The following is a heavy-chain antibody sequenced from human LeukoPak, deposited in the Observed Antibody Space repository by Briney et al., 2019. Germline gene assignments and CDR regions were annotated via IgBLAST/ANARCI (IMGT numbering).Heavy chain of an antibody. J-gene: IGHJ4*02. D-gene: IGHD6-13*01. CDR3: ARRGIAAAGTFDY. CDR2: IYYSGST. V-gene: IGHV4-59*08. CDR1: GGSISSYY. Sequence: SETLSLACTVSGGSISSYYWSWIRQPPGRGLEWIGYIYYSGSTNYNPSLKSRVTISVDTSKNQFSLKLSSVTAADTAVYYCARRGIAAAGTFDYWGQGTLVTVSS.